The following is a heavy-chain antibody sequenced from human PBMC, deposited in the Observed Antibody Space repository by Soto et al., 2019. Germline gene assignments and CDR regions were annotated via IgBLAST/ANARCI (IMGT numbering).Heavy chain of an antibody. D-gene: IGHD2-15*01. CDR3: AKERRYCSGGSCGWFGMDV. CDR1: GFTFSSYG. V-gene: IGHV3-30*18. CDR2: ISYDGSNK. J-gene: IGHJ6*02. Sequence: GGSLRLSCAASGFTFSSYGMHWVRQAPGKGLEWVAVISYDGSNKYYADSVKGRFTISRDNSKNTLYLQMNSLRAEDTAVYYCAKERRYCSGGSCGWFGMDVWGQGPTVTVSS.